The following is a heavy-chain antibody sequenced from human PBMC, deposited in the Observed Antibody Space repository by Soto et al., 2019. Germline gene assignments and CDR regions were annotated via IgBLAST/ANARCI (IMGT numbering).Heavy chain of an antibody. V-gene: IGHV5-51*01. CDR3: ARHRFYIDYYGMDV. Sequence: GESLKISCQGSGYSFTSYWIGWVRQMPGKGLEWMGIIYPGDSDTSYSPSFQSQATISAAKSISTAYLQWSSLKASDTARYYCARHRFYIDYYGMDVWGQGDTVAVS. CDR1: GYSFTSYW. D-gene: IGHD3-10*01. CDR2: IYPGDSDT. J-gene: IGHJ6*02.